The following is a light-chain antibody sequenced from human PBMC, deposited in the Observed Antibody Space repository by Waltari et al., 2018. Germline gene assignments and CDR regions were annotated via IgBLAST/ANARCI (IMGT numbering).Light chain of an antibody. CDR3: QQLDTYPLT. V-gene: IGKV1-9*01. Sequence: IQLTQSPSSLSASVGDRVTITCRASQDITNYLAWYQQEPGKPPKLLIYAASTLQSGVPSRFSGSQSGTDFTLTISTLQPEDFATYCCQQLDTYPLTFGGGTKVEIK. CDR1: QDITNY. CDR2: AAS. J-gene: IGKJ4*01.